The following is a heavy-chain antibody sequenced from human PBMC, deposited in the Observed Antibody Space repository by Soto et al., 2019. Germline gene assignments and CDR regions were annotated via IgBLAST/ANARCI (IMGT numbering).Heavy chain of an antibody. V-gene: IGHV1-2*04. J-gene: IGHJ6*02. Sequence: ASVKVSCKASGYTLTGYYMHWVRQAGGQGLEWMGWINPNSGGTNYAQKFQGWVNMTRDTSMSKAYMELSRLRSDYTPVYYCARETVVPAAILQDSMVYGMDVWGQGTTVTVSS. CDR1: GYTLTGYY. CDR3: ARETVVPAAILQDSMVYGMDV. D-gene: IGHD2-2*01. CDR2: INPNSGGT.